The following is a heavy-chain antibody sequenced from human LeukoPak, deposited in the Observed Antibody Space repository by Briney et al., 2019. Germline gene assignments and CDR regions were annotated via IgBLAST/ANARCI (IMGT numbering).Heavy chain of an antibody. V-gene: IGHV3-64*01. Sequence: GGSLRLSCAASGFTFRSYAMHWVRQAPGKGLEYVSAISSNGGSTYYANSVKGRFTISRDNSKNTLYLQMGSLIPEDMAVYYCVTLGADYWGQGTLVTVSS. D-gene: IGHD3-16*01. CDR2: ISSNGGST. J-gene: IGHJ4*02. CDR1: GFTFRSYA. CDR3: VTLGADY.